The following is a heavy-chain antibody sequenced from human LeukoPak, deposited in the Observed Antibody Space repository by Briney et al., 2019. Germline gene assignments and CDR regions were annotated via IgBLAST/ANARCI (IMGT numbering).Heavy chain of an antibody. Sequence: PSETLSLTCTVSGDSISSGDYYWSWIRQPAGKGLEWIGRISSSGSTNYNPSLKSRVTISVDTSKNQFSLKLSSVTAADTAVYYCARAANYYYYYMDVWGKGTTVTVSS. CDR2: ISSSGST. J-gene: IGHJ6*03. V-gene: IGHV4-61*02. CDR1: GDSISSGDYY. CDR3: ARAANYYYYYMDV.